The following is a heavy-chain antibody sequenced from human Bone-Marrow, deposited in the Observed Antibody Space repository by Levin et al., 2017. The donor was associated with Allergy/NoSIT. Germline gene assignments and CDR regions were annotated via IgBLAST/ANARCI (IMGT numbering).Heavy chain of an antibody. V-gene: IGHV3-15*07. CDR2: IKSISDGGAT. J-gene: IGHJ4*02. CDR3: SLQYFDY. Sequence: GGSLRLSCGASGFAFSDTWMNWVRQAPGKGLEWVGRIKSISDGGATDYAAPVKGRFTISRDDSKNTVYLQMNSLKSEDTAVYYCSLQYFDYWGQGTLVTVSS. CDR1: GFAFSDTW.